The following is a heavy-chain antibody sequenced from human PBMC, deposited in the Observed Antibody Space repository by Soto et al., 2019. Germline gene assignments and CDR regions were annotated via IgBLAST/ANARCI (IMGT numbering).Heavy chain of an antibody. CDR3: PNHKAQYASAYFYGMDV. CDR2: LSYDGTYK. D-gene: IGHD2-2*01. J-gene: IGHJ6*02. V-gene: IGHV3-30*18. CDR1: GFTFSIFG. Sequence: QSGGSLRLSCDASGFTFSIFGMHWVRQAPGKGLEWVAVLSYDGTYKYYADSVKGRFTISRDNSKNMLFLQMNSLRPDDTAVYYCPNHKAQYASAYFYGMDVWGQGTAVTVSS.